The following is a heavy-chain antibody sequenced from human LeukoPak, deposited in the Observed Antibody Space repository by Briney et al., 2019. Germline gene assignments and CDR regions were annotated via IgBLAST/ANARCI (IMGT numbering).Heavy chain of an antibody. J-gene: IGHJ4*02. CDR2: IHYSGTT. CDR1: GGTISSSY. V-gene: IGHV4-59*01. D-gene: IGHD3-22*01. CDR3: ARGYFDSSGYSNPFDY. Sequence: SETLSLTCSVSGGTISSSYWSWMRQPPGKGLEGIGYIHYSGTTKYNPSLQSRVTISVDTSKNQFSLNLGSVTAADTAVYYCARGYFDSSGYSNPFDYWGQGTLVTASS.